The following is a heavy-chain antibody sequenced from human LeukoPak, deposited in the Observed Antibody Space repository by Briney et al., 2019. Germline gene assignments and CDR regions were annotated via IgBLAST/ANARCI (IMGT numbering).Heavy chain of an antibody. Sequence: GGSLRLSCAASGFTFSTFAMIWVRQPPGKGLEWVSSIFPSGGEIHYADSVRGRLTISRDNSKSTLSLQMNSLRAEDTAIYYCATYRQVLLPFESWGQGTLVTVSS. J-gene: IGHJ4*02. CDR2: IFPSGGEI. D-gene: IGHD2-8*02. V-gene: IGHV3-23*01. CDR3: ATYRQVLLPFES. CDR1: GFTFSTFA.